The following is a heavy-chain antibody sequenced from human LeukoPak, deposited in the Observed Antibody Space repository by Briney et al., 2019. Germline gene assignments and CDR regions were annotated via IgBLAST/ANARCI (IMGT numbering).Heavy chain of an antibody. CDR3: ARDGLSGWTDY. D-gene: IGHD6-19*01. CDR1: GFTFSSYS. V-gene: IGHV3-48*04. Sequence: GGSLRLSCGASGFTFSSYSMNWVRQAPGKGLEWVSYISGGGSPIYYADSVKGRFTISRDNAKNSLYLQMNSLRAEDTAVYYCARDGLSGWTDYWGQGTLVTVSS. CDR2: ISGGGSPI. J-gene: IGHJ4*02.